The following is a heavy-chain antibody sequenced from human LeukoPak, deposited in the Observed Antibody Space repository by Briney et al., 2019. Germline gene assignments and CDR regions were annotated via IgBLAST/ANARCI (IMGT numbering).Heavy chain of an antibody. Sequence: PSETLSLTCTVSGGSISSGGYYWSWIRQHPGKGLEWVGCISHSGSTKYNPSIESRVTISVDTSKGQVSLKVTSMTAADTAVYFCVRDRLHYPQWSGYYSRYRYFDLWGRGTLVTVSS. CDR2: ISHSGST. J-gene: IGHJ2*01. V-gene: IGHV4-61*08. CDR1: GGSISSGGYY. CDR3: VRDRLHYPQWSGYYSRYRYFDL. D-gene: IGHD3-3*01.